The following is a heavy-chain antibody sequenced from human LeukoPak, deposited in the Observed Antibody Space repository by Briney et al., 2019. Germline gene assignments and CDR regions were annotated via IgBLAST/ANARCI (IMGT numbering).Heavy chain of an antibody. Sequence: GGSLRLSCAASGFTFSSYWMHWVRQVPGKGLVWVSRINSDGGSTTYADSVRGRFTISRDNTKNTLYLQMNSLRAEDTAVYYCVSPSNAYGSGSYYSFDYWGQGTLVTVSS. D-gene: IGHD3-10*01. J-gene: IGHJ4*02. V-gene: IGHV3-74*01. CDR3: VSPSNAYGSGSYYSFDY. CDR1: GFTFSSYW. CDR2: INSDGGST.